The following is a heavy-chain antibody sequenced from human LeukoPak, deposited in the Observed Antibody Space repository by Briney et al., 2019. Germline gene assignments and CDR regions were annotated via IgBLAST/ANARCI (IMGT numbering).Heavy chain of an antibody. CDR1: GGSISSSSYY. Sequence: SETLSLTCTVSGGSISSSSYYWGWIRQPPGKGLEWIGSIYYSGSTYYNPSLKSRVTISVDTSKNQFSLKLSSVTAADTAVYYCASGKPSGSRGGFDYWGQGTLVTVSS. CDR3: ASGKPSGSRGGFDY. D-gene: IGHD2-15*01. V-gene: IGHV4-39*07. J-gene: IGHJ4*02. CDR2: IYYSGST.